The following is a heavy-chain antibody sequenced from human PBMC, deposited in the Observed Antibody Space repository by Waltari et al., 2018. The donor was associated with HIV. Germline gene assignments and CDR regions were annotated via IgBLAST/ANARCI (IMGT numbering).Heavy chain of an antibody. CDR2: IKQNGSEK. D-gene: IGHD2-8*01. CDR3: ARMGLMMYAIGAFDI. V-gene: IGHV3-7*01. CDR1: GFTFSLYW. J-gene: IGHJ3*02. Sequence: EVQLVESGGGLVQPGGSLRLSCAASGFTFSLYWMSWVRQAPGKGLEGVANIKQNGSEKHYVDSVKGRFTISRDNAKKSLYLQMNSRRAEDTAVYYCARMGLMMYAIGAFDIWGQGTMVTVSS.